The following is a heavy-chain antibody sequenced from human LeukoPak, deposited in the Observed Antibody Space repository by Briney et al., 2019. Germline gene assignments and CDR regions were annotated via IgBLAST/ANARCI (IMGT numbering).Heavy chain of an antibody. D-gene: IGHD4-23*01. Sequence: PGGSLRLSCAVSGFTFSSYAMSWVRQAPGKGLEWVANIKQDGSEKYYVDSVKGRFTISRDNAKNSLYLQMNSLRAEDTAVYYCARIYGGNSDYFDYWGQGTLVTVSS. V-gene: IGHV3-7*01. J-gene: IGHJ4*02. CDR1: GFTFSSYA. CDR3: ARIYGGNSDYFDY. CDR2: IKQDGSEK.